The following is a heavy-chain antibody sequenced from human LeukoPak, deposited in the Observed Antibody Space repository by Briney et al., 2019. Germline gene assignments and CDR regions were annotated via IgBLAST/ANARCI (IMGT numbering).Heavy chain of an antibody. CDR3: ASRRHYYDSSGYCYRDY. D-gene: IGHD3-22*01. Sequence: SETLSLTCAVYGGSFSGYYWSWIRQPPGKGLEWIGEINHSGSTNYNPSLKSRVTISVDTSKNQFSLKLSSVTAADTAVYYCASRRHYYDSSGYCYRDYWGQGTLVTVSS. J-gene: IGHJ4*02. V-gene: IGHV4-34*01. CDR1: GGSFSGYY. CDR2: INHSGST.